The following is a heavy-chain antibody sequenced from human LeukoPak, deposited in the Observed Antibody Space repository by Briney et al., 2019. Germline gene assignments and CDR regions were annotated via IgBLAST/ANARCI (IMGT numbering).Heavy chain of an antibody. V-gene: IGHV4-31*03. D-gene: IGHD6-19*01. J-gene: IGHJ4*02. CDR1: GGSISSGGYY. CDR2: IYYSGST. Sequence: PSETLSLTCTVSGGSISSGGYYWSWIRQHPGKGLEWIGYIYYSGSTYYNPSLKSRVTISVDTSKNQFSLKLSSVTAADTAVYYCAKEQWLVRLFALWGQGTLVSVSS. CDR3: AKEQWLVRLFAL.